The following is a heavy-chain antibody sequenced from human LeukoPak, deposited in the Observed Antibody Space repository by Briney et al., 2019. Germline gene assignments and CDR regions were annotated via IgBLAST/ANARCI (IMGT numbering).Heavy chain of an antibody. V-gene: IGHV3-23*01. J-gene: IGHJ4*01. D-gene: IGHD6-19*01. CDR2: LSGSGITT. CDR1: GFTFSSYA. Sequence: PGGSLRLSCAASGFTFSSYAMHWVRQAPGKGLEWVSTLSGSGITTYYADSVKGRFTISRDNSKNTLYLQMNSLRAEDTAVYYCAKGIYSSGWSYFDYWGHGTLVTVSS. CDR3: AKGIYSSGWSYFDY.